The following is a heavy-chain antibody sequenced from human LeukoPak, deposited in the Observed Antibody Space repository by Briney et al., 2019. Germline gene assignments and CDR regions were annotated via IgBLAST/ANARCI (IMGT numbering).Heavy chain of an antibody. D-gene: IGHD2-15*01. CDR3: ARGHGWLDY. CDR2: IKQDVSEK. CDR1: GFTLSNYW. V-gene: IGHV3-7*01. J-gene: IGHJ4*02. Sequence: LPGGSLRLSCAASGFTLSNYWMTWVRQAPGKGLEWVAIIKQDVSEKYYVDSVKGRFTISRDNAKTSLYLQMNSLRAEDTAVYYCARGHGWLDYWGQGTLVTVSS.